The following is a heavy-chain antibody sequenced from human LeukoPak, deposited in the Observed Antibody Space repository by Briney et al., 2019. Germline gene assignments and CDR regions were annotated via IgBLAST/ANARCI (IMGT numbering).Heavy chain of an antibody. D-gene: IGHD1-26*01. V-gene: IGHV3-30*01. CDR2: ISYDGSNK. CDR1: GFTFSAYA. Sequence: PGGSLRLSCAASGFTFSAYAMHWVRQAPGKGLEWVAAISYDGSNKYYADSVEGRFTISGDKSKDTLYLQMNSLRPEDTAVYYCARGPGPIAGAKNPFDIWGQGTMVTISS. J-gene: IGHJ3*02. CDR3: ARGPGPIAGAKNPFDI.